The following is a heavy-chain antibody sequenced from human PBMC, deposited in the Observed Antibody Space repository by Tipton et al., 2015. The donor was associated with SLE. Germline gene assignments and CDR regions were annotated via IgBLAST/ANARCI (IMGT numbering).Heavy chain of an antibody. CDR3: ARDGIIPAAGFDY. CDR2: INPSGGST. Sequence: QVQLVQSGAEVKKPGASVTVSCKASGYTFTGYYMHWVRQAPGQGLEWMGIINPSGGSTNYAQKFQGRVTMTRDTSTSTVYMELNSLRSEDTAVYYCARDGIIPAAGFDYWGQGTLVTVSS. J-gene: IGHJ4*02. D-gene: IGHD6-13*01. CDR1: GYTFTGYY. V-gene: IGHV1-46*01.